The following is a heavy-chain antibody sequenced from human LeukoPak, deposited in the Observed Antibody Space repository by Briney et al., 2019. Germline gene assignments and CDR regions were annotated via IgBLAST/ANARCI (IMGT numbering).Heavy chain of an antibody. Sequence: ASVKVSCKASGYTLTGYYLHWVRQAPGQGLEWMGWITPNSGDTKYAQKFQGRVTMTRDTSISTAYMELISLTSGDTAMYYCARGRRSSKGSSAYERFDPWGHGTLVTVYS. CDR1: GYTLTGYY. V-gene: IGHV1-2*02. J-gene: IGHJ5*02. CDR2: ITPNSGDT. D-gene: IGHD5-12*01. CDR3: ARGRRSSKGSSAYERFDP.